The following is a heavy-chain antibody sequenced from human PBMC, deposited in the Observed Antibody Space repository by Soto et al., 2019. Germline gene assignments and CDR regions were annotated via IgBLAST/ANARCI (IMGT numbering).Heavy chain of an antibody. Sequence: QITLKESGPTLVKPTQTLTLTCTFSGFSFTTYGVGVGWIRQAPGKAPEWLALFYWDDQKTFRSSLESRLTITKDTSKDQVVLTITNMDPVDTATYYCTKKGQYHDSSACGRDCYMDVWGKGTTVTVSS. CDR1: GFSFTTYGVG. V-gene: IGHV2-5*02. D-gene: IGHD2-2*01. J-gene: IGHJ6*04. CDR2: FYWDDQK. CDR3: TKKGQYHDSSACGRDCYMDV.